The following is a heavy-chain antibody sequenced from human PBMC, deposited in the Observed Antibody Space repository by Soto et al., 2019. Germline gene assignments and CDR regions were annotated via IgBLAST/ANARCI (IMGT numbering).Heavy chain of an antibody. J-gene: IGHJ4*02. Sequence: EVQLLDSGGGLVHPGGSLRLSCAASGFTFTSYVMGWVRQAPGKGLEWLSVISGGGDSTYYADSVKGRFTISRDNSKNTLYLQMNSLRAEDTAIYYCAKDIKLGSGSAHDYWGQGTLVTVSA. CDR3: AKDIKLGSGSAHDY. CDR2: ISGGGDST. CDR1: GFTFTSYV. D-gene: IGHD3-10*01. V-gene: IGHV3-23*01.